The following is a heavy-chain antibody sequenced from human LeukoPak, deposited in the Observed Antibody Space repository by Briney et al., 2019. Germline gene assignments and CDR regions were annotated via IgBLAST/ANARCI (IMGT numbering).Heavy chain of an antibody. CDR2: IYGGGGT. Sequence: GGTLRLSCAASGVTVSNNYMNWVRQASGKGLEWVSVIYGGGGTYHADSVKGRFTISRDNSKNTLYLQMNSLRAEDTAVYYCARSTVMVKGGFDYWGQGTLVTVSS. V-gene: IGHV3-53*01. J-gene: IGHJ4*02. D-gene: IGHD5-18*01. CDR3: ARSTVMVKGGFDY. CDR1: GVTVSNNY.